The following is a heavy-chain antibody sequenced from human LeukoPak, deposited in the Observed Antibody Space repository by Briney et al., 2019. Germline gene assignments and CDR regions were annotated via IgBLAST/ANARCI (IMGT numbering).Heavy chain of an antibody. CDR1: GGSISSYY. CDR3: ARDLRGYSGYDAAHYYYYYYMDV. CDR2: IYYSGST. D-gene: IGHD5-12*01. J-gene: IGHJ6*03. V-gene: IGHV4-59*01. Sequence: PSETLSLTCTVSGGSISSYYWSWIRQPPGKGLEWIGYIYYSGSTNYNPSLKSRVTISVDTSKNQFSLKLSSVTAADTAVYYCARDLRGYSGYDAAHYYYYYYMDVWGKGTTVTVSS.